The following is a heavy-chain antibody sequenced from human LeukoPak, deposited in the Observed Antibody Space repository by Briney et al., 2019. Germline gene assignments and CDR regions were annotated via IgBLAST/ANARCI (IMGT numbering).Heavy chain of an antibody. CDR1: GFTFSSYA. J-gene: IGHJ3*02. Sequence: GGSLRLSCAASGFTFSSYAMHWVRQAPGKGLEWVAVISYDGSNKYYADSVKGRFTISRDNAKNSLYLQMNSLRAEDTAVYYCARDNRIRGAFDIWGQGTMVTVSS. V-gene: IGHV3-30-3*01. CDR2: ISYDGSNK. CDR3: ARDNRIRGAFDI. D-gene: IGHD5-12*01.